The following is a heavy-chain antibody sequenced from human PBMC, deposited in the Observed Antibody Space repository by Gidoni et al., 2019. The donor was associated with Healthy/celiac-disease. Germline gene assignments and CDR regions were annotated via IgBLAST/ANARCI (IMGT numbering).Heavy chain of an antibody. J-gene: IGHJ6*02. CDR2: INAGNGNT. CDR1: GYTFTSYA. CDR3: ARDIVVASTRDYYGMDV. Sequence: QVQLVQSGAEVKKPGASVKVSCKASGYTFTSYAMHWVRQAPGQRLEWMGWINAGNGNTKYSQKFKGRVTITRDTSASTAYMELSSLRSEDTAVYYCARDIVVASTRDYYGMDVWGQGTTVTVSS. D-gene: IGHD3-22*01. V-gene: IGHV1-3*01.